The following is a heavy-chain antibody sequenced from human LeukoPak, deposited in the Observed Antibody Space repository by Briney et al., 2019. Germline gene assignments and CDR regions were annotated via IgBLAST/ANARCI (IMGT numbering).Heavy chain of an antibody. Sequence: PGGSLRLSCAASGFTFSSYAMSWVGQAPGKGVAGVSAISGSGGSTYYADSVKGRFTISRDNSKNTPYLQMNSLRAEDTAVYYCAKSPLRGPFDYWGQGTLVTVSS. CDR1: GFTFSSYA. CDR2: ISGSGGST. J-gene: IGHJ4*02. V-gene: IGHV3-23*01. CDR3: AKSPLRGPFDY.